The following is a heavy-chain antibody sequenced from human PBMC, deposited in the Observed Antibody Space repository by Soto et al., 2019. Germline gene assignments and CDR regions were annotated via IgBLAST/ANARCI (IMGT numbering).Heavy chain of an antibody. V-gene: IGHV3-73*01. Sequence: LRLSCAASGFTFSGSAMHWVRQASGKGLEWVGRIRSKASNHATAYAASVKGRFTISRDDSRNTAYLQMSSLRAEDTAVYYCAKVFYYYDSSGYYYFDYWGQGTLVTVSS. CDR3: AKVFYYYDSSGYYYFDY. CDR1: GFTFSGSA. J-gene: IGHJ4*02. D-gene: IGHD3-22*01. CDR2: IRSKASNHAT.